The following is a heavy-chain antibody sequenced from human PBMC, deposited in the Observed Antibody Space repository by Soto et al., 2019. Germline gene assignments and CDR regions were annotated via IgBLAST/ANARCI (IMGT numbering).Heavy chain of an antibody. CDR3: ERARWYDAFDV. J-gene: IGHJ3*01. D-gene: IGHD2-15*01. CDR1: GFSISSGNY. V-gene: IGHV4-38-2*01. Sequence: PSETLSLTCAVSGFSISSGNYCCFIRTPPGKVLGVIGIIFHGGNTYYIPSLKSRVTISVDNSKNPFSLQLNSVTAEDTAMYYCERARWYDAFDVWGQGTVVTVSS. CDR2: IFHGGNT.